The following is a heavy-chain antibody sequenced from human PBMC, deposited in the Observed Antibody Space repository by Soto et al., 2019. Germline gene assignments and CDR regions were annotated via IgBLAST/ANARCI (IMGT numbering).Heavy chain of an antibody. V-gene: IGHV1-18*01. CDR3: ARSLRFLEWLSQYYFDY. D-gene: IGHD3-3*01. CDR2: ISAYNSNT. Sequence: ASVKGSCKASGYTFTSYGISWVRQAPGQGFEWMGWISAYNSNTNYAQKLQGRVTMTTDTSTSTAYMELRSLRSDDTAVYYCARSLRFLEWLSQYYFDYWGQGTLVTVSS. J-gene: IGHJ4*02. CDR1: GYTFTSYG.